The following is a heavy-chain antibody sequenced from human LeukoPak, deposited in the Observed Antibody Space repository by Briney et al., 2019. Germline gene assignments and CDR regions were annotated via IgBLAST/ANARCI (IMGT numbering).Heavy chain of an antibody. CDR1: GYTFTGYY. Sequence: ASVKVSCKASGYTFTGYYMHWVRQAPGQGLEWMGWINPNSGGTNYAQKFQGRVTMTRDTSISTAYMELSRLRSDDTAVYYCARGREAAPYYYDSSGYYPPYYYGMDVWGQGTTVTVSS. CDR3: ARGREAAPYYYDSSGYYPPYYYGMDV. V-gene: IGHV1-2*02. D-gene: IGHD3-22*01. CDR2: INPNSGGT. J-gene: IGHJ6*02.